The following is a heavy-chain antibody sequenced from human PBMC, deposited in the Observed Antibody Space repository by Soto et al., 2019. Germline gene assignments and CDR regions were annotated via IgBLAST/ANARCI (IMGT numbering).Heavy chain of an antibody. V-gene: IGHV4-59*01. Sequence: SETLSLTCTVSGGSSSSYYWSWIRQPPGKGLEWIGYIYYSGSTNYNPSLKSRVTISVDTSKNQFSLKLSSVTAADTAVYYCARVEGETVDTGFYFDYWGQGTLVTVSS. J-gene: IGHJ4*02. CDR2: IYYSGST. CDR1: GGSSSSYY. CDR3: ARVEGETVDTGFYFDY. D-gene: IGHD5-18*01.